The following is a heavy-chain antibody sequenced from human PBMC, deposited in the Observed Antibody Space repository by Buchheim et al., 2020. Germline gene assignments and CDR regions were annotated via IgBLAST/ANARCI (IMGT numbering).Heavy chain of an antibody. CDR1: GGSISSTNVY. Sequence: QLQLQESGPGLVKPLETLSLTCNDSGGSISSTNVYWGWIRQPPGKGLEWIGSIYYSGSTYYNPSLKSRVTISVDTTKNQFSLKLSSVTAADTAVFYCARRPGTYLDYWGQGTL. CDR2: IYYSGST. V-gene: IGHV4-39*01. J-gene: IGHJ4*02. D-gene: IGHD1-26*01. CDR3: ARRPGTYLDY.